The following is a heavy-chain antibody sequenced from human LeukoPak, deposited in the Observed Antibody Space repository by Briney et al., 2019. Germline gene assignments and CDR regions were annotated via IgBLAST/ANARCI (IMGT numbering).Heavy chain of an antibody. J-gene: IGHJ4*02. D-gene: IGHD6-13*01. CDR2: ISYDGSNK. V-gene: IGHV3-30*18. CDR1: GFTFSSYG. CDR3: AKDGDIAAAMYYFDY. Sequence: PGGSLRLSCAASGFTFSSYGMHWVRQAPGKGLEWVAVISYDGSNKYYADSVKGRFTISRDNSKNTLYLQMNSLRAEDTAVYYCAKDGDIAAAMYYFDYWGQGTLVTVS.